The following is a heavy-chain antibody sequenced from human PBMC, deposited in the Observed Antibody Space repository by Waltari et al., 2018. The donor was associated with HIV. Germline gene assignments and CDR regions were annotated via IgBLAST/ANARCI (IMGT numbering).Heavy chain of an antibody. CDR3: ARSPRGEQWLAY. CDR1: GGSISSRSYF. J-gene: IGHJ1*01. Sequence: QLQLQESGPGLVQPSETLSLTCTVSGGSISSRSYFWGWLRQSPGQGLDWIGSIFYNGSANYNPSLKSRATLSVDTSKNQFSLKLNSVTAADTAVYYCARSPRGEQWLAYWGQGTLVTVSS. D-gene: IGHD6-19*01. CDR2: IFYNGSA. V-gene: IGHV4-39*01.